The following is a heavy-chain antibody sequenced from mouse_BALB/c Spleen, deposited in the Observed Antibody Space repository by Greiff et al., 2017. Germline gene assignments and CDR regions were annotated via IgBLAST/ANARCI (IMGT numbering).Heavy chain of an antibody. J-gene: IGHJ1*01. CDR2: IDPSDSET. CDR1: GYSFTSYW. Sequence: QVQLQQSGPQLVRPGASVKISCKASGYSFTSYWMHWVKQRPGQGLEWIGMIDPSDSETRLNQKFKDKATLTVDKSSSTAYMQLSSPTSEDSAVYDCERGYGPYFDVWGAGTTVTVSS. CDR3: ERGYGPYFDV. V-gene: IGHV1S127*01. D-gene: IGHD1-1*02.